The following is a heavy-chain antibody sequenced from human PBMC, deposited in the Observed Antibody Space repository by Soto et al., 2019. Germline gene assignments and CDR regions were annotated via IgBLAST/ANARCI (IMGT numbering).Heavy chain of an antibody. CDR1: GFTFSTYG. CDR2: IWYDGSNK. CDR3: ARDSGTSGWNDAFDI. D-gene: IGHD6-19*01. Sequence: GGSLRLSCAASGFTFSTYGMHWVRQAPGKGLEWVAAIWYDGSNKYYADSVKGRLTISRDNSKNTLYLQMNSLRAEDTALYYCARDSGTSGWNDAFDIWGQETMVTVSS. V-gene: IGHV3-33*01. J-gene: IGHJ3*02.